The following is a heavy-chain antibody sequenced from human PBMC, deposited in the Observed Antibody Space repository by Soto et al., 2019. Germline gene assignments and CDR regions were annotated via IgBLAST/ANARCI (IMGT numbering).Heavy chain of an antibody. CDR1: GFTFSSYW. CDR3: ARESSSAVYYYGMDV. V-gene: IGHV3-7*03. J-gene: IGHJ6*02. Sequence: GGSLRLSCAASGFTFSSYWMSWVRQAPGKGLEWVANIKQDGSEKYYVDSVKGRFTISRDNAKNSLYLQMNSLRAEDTAVYYCARESSSAVYYYGMDVWGQGTTVTVSS. D-gene: IGHD6-6*01. CDR2: IKQDGSEK.